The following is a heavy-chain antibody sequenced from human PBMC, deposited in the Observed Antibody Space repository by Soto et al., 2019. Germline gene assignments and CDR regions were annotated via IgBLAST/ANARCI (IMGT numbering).Heavy chain of an antibody. Sequence: SVKVSCKASGGTFSSYAISWVRQAPGQGLEWMGGIIPIFGTANYAQKFQGRVTITADESTSTAYMELRSLRSEDTAVYYCARDLNGYGGNRVYYYGMDVWGQGTTVTVSS. D-gene: IGHD4-17*01. CDR2: IIPIFGTA. V-gene: IGHV1-69*13. J-gene: IGHJ6*02. CDR1: GGTFSSYA. CDR3: ARDLNGYGGNRVYYYGMDV.